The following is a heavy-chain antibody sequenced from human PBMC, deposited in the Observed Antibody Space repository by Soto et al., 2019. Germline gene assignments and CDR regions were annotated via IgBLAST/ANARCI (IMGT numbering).Heavy chain of an antibody. CDR3: AIEMGACCDSSCHLGPSDSSYPVPLLTVA. CDR1: GFTCTSYS. CDR2: ITSKSTTI. D-gene: IGHD6-6*01. V-gene: IGHV3-48*02. J-gene: IGHJ5*01. Sequence: GGSLRLCCAASGFTCTSYSMNWVRQAPGQGLEWVSYITSKSTTIKYADSVKGRFTVSRDNARNSLYLQLNSLRDEDTAVYYCAIEMGACCDSSCHLGPSDSSYPVPLLTVAWG.